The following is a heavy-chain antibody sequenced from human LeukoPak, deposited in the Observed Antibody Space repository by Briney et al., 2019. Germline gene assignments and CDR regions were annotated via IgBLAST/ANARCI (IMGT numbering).Heavy chain of an antibody. Sequence: SETLSSTCTVSGGSISDYHWSWIRQPPGKGLEWIGYIYYSGNTNYNPSLKSRLTISLDTSKNQVSLRLSSVTAADTAVYHCARKDGDLWGQGTLVTVSS. J-gene: IGHJ5*02. V-gene: IGHV4-59*08. CDR2: IYYSGNT. CDR3: ARKDGDL. CDR1: GGSISDYH.